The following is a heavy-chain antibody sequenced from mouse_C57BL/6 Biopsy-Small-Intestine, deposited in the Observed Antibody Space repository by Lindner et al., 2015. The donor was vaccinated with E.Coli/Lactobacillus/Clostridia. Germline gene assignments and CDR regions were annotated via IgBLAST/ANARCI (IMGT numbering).Heavy chain of an antibody. CDR3: ARSGLYYAYYSDY. V-gene: IGHV1-82*01. Sequence: VQLQESGPELVKPGASVKISCKTSGYVFSSSWMDWVKQRPGKGLEWIGRIYPGNGDTNYNGKFTGKAALTADKSSSTAYIHFSSLTSEDSAVYFCARSGLYYAYYSDYWGQGTTLTVSS. J-gene: IGHJ2*01. D-gene: IGHD1-1*01. CDR1: GYVFSSSW. CDR2: IYPGNGDT.